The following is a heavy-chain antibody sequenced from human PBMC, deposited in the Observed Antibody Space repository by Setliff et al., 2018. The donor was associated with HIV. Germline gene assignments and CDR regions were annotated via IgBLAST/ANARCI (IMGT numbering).Heavy chain of an antibody. CDR2: IYPGDSDT. Sequence: GESLKISCKGSGYSFTSYWIGWVRQMPGKGLEWMGIIYPGDSDTRYSPSFQGQVTISADKPISTAYLQWSSLKASDTAMYYCARHRYYDSSGYSLDYWGQGTLVTVSS. J-gene: IGHJ4*02. CDR3: ARHRYYDSSGYSLDY. V-gene: IGHV5-51*01. CDR1: GYSFTSYW. D-gene: IGHD3-22*01.